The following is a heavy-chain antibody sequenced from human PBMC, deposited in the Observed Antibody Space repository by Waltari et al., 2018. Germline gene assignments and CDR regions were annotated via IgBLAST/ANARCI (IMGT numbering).Heavy chain of an antibody. CDR2: IYWNDDK. D-gene: IGHD3-22*01. V-gene: IGHV2-5*01. J-gene: IGHJ3*02. CDR1: GFSLSTSGVG. Sequence: QITLKESGPTLVKPTQTLTLTCTFSGFSLSTSGVGVGWIRQPPGKALDWLALIYWNDDKRYSPSLKSRLTITKDTSKNQVVLTMTNMDPVDTATYYCAHSRLWLFSGAFDIWGQGTMVTVSS. CDR3: AHSRLWLFSGAFDI.